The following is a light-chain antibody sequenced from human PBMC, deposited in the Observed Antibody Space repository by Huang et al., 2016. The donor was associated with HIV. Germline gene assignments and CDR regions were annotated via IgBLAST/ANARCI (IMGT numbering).Light chain of an antibody. V-gene: IGKV3-11*01. CDR3: QQHIDWPT. J-gene: IGKJ2*01. Sequence: EVVLAQSPATLSLSPGEKATLSCRASQNVSRYLAWYQQKAGQSPSLLLSDASNRATGIPARFSGSGSGTDFTLTISSLQPVDSAVYYCQQHIDWPTFGQGTTLEI. CDR2: DAS. CDR1: QNVSRY.